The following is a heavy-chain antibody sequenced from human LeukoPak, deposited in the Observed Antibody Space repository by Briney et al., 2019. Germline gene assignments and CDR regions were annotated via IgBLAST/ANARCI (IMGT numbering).Heavy chain of an antibody. CDR1: GFTFSSYA. CDR3: AKDLKLAVAGLYYFDY. V-gene: IGHV3-23*01. Sequence: PGGSLRLSCAASGFTFSSYAMSWVRQAPGKGLEWVSAISGSGGSTYYADSVKGRFTISRVNSKNTLYLQMNSLRAEDTAVYYCAKDLKLAVAGLYYFDYWGQGTLVTVSS. CDR2: ISGSGGST. D-gene: IGHD6-19*01. J-gene: IGHJ4*02.